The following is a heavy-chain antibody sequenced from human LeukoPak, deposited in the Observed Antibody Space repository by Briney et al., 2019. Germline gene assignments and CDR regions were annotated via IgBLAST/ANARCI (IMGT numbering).Heavy chain of an antibody. D-gene: IGHD6-6*01. CDR3: AREQLVGSRYFDY. V-gene: IGHV4-30-4*01. CDR2: IYYSGST. CDR1: GGSISGGDFY. J-gene: IGHJ4*02. Sequence: SETLSLTCTVSGGSISGGDFYWSWIRQPPGRGLEWIGYIYYSGSTYYNPSLKSRVTISVDTSMNQFSLNLSSVTAADTAMYYCAREQLVGSRYFDYWGQGTLVTVSS.